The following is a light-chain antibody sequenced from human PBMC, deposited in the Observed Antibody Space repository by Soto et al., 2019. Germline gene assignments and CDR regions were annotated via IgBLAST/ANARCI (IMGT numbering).Light chain of an antibody. Sequence: DIVMTQSPDSLAVSLGERATINCKSSQSLLYSSNNKNYLTWYQRKPGQPPKMLIYWASTRESGVPDRFSGSGSGTDFTLTISSLQAEDVAIYYCLQDLSAPITFGQGTRLEIK. CDR2: WAS. CDR3: LQDLSAPIT. V-gene: IGKV4-1*01. J-gene: IGKJ5*01. CDR1: QSLLYSSNNKNY.